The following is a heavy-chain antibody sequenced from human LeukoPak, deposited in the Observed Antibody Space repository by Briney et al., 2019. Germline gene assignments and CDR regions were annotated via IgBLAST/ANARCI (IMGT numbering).Heavy chain of an antibody. CDR2: ISASDGDT. D-gene: IGHD3-10*02. J-gene: IGHJ4*02. Sequence: GGSLRLSCAASGFTFRSYGMSWVRQAPGKGLEWLSTISASDGDTHYADSVKGRFTISRDNFKDTLYLQLNRLRAEDTAVYYCAKDVHGLSDYWGRGTLVTVSS. V-gene: IGHV3-23*01. CDR3: AKDVHGLSDY. CDR1: GFTFRSYG.